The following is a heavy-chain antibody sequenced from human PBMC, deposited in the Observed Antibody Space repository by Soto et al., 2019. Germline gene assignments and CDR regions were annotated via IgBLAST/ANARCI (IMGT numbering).Heavy chain of an antibody. J-gene: IGHJ6*03. D-gene: IGHD3-3*01. CDR1: GFTFSSYS. Sequence: GGSLRLSCAASGFTFSSYSMNWVRQAPGKGLEWVSYISSSSSTIYYADSVKGRFTISRDNAKNSLYLQMNSLRAEDTAVYYCVRDYDFWSGYPSTYYYYYMDVWGKGTTVTVSS. CDR3: VRDYDFWSGYPSTYYYYYMDV. CDR2: ISSSSSTI. V-gene: IGHV3-48*01.